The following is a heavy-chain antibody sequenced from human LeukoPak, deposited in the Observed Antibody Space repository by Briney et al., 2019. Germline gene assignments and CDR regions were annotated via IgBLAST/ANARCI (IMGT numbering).Heavy chain of an antibody. CDR3: ARVGWELLQDWYFDL. Sequence: ASVKVSCKASGYTFTSYGFSWVRQAPGQGLEWMGWISAYNGNTRYAQSIQGRVTMTTDSSTSTTYMELRNLRSDDTAVYYCARVGWELLQDWYFDLWGRGTLVTVSS. J-gene: IGHJ2*01. CDR1: GYTFTSYG. CDR2: ISAYNGNT. V-gene: IGHV1-18*01. D-gene: IGHD1-26*01.